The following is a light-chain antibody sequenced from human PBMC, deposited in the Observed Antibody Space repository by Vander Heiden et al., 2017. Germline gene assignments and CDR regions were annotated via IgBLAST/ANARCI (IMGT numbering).Light chain of an antibody. CDR2: WAS. CDR3: QQYYGASFT. CDR1: QSLLYTSKNY. Sequence: DIVMTQSPDSLAVSLGERATINCKSSQSLLYTSKNYLAWYQQKPGQPPKLLVHWASTRQSGVPDRFSGSGSGTDFTLTISSLRAEDVAVYYCQQYYGASFTFGGGTKVQI. V-gene: IGKV4-1*01. J-gene: IGKJ4*01.